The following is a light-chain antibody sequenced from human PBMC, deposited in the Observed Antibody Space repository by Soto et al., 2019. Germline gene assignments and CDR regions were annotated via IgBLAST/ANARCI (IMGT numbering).Light chain of an antibody. Sequence: DVQMTQSPSTLSASIGDRVTITCRASQNVATSLAWYQQKGDRAPKLLISRATSLQDGVPSRFSGSGFGTEFTLTINTLQADDFGMYYCQQYVSVQYPFGHGTRLE. V-gene: IGKV1-5*03. CDR1: QNVATS. CDR3: QQYVSVQYP. CDR2: RAT. J-gene: IGKJ2*01.